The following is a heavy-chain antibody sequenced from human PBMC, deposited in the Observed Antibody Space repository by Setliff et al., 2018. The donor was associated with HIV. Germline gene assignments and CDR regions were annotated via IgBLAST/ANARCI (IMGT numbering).Heavy chain of an antibody. J-gene: IGHJ6*04. D-gene: IGHD2-15*01. CDR1: GYTFTSYA. CDR2: INAGNGNT. CDR3: ARDSRDIVVVIAPEPEPYYYYGMDV. Sequence: ASVKVSCKASGYTFTSYAMHWVRQAPGQGLEWMGWINAGNGNTKYSQKFQGRLTITADESTSTVYMELSSLRSEDTAVYYCARDSRDIVVVIAPEPEPYYYYGMDVWGEGTTVTVSS. V-gene: IGHV1-3*01.